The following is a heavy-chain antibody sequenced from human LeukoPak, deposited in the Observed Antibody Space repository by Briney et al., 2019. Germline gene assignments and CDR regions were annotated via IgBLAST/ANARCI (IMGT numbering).Heavy chain of an antibody. V-gene: IGHV4-34*01. CDR1: GGSFSGYY. J-gene: IGHJ4*02. CDR2: INHSGST. Sequence: SETLSLTCAVYGGSFSGYYWSWIRQPPGKGLEWIGEINHSGSTNYNPSLKSRVTISVDTSKSQFSLKLSSVTAADTAVYYCARGRSGYSYGPRFDYWGQGTLVTVSS. D-gene: IGHD5-18*01. CDR3: ARGRSGYSYGPRFDY.